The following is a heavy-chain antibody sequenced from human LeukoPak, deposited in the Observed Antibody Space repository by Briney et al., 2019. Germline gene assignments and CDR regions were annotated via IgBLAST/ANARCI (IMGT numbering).Heavy chain of an antibody. J-gene: IGHJ4*02. CDR2: ISSSSSYT. Sequence: GRSLRLSCAASGFTFSDYYMSWIRQAPGKGLEWVSYISSSSSYTNYADSVKGRFTISRDNAKNSLYLQMNSLRAEDTAVYYCARLYCSSTSCYWSYFDYWGQGTLVTVSS. D-gene: IGHD2-2*01. CDR3: ARLYCSSTSCYWSYFDY. CDR1: GFTFSDYY. V-gene: IGHV3-11*06.